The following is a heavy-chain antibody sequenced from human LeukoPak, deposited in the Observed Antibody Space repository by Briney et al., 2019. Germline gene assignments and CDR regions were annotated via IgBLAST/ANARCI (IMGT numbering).Heavy chain of an antibody. J-gene: IGHJ6*02. CDR3: ARELGCTNGVCWGPSYYGMEV. CDR2: INAGNGNT. Sequence: ASVKVSCKASGYTFTSYAMHWVRQAPGQRLEWMGWINAGNGNTKYSQKFQGRVTITRDTSASTAYMELSSLRSEDTAVYYCARELGCTNGVCWGPSYYGMEVWGQGTTVTVSS. D-gene: IGHD2-8*01. V-gene: IGHV1-3*01. CDR1: GYTFTSYA.